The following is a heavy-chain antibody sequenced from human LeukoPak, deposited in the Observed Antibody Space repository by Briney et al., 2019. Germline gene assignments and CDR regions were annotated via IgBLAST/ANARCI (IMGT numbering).Heavy chain of an antibody. V-gene: IGHV3-30*18. CDR2: TSYDGSNK. CDR3: AKGPYGDYDY. D-gene: IGHD4-17*01. J-gene: IGHJ4*02. Sequence: PGRSLRLSCAASGFTFSSYGMHWVRQAPGKGLEWVAVTSYDGSNKYYADSVKGRFTISRDNSKNTLYLQMNSLRAEDTAVYYCAKGPYGDYDYWGQGTLVTVSS. CDR1: GFTFSSYG.